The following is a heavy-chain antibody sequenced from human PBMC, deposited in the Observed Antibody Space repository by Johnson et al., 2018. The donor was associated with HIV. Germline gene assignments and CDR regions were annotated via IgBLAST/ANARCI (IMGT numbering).Heavy chain of an antibody. CDR3: ARDRGYSGYDWGAFDI. D-gene: IGHD5-12*01. CDR1: GFIFDDYG. J-gene: IGHJ3*02. CDR2: INWNGGNT. Sequence: VQLVESGGGVVRPGGSLRLSCAASGFIFDDYGMSWVRQAPGKGLEWVSGINWNGGNTGYADSVKGRFPISRDNAKNALYLQMNNLRAEDTALYFCARDRGYSGYDWGAFDIWGQGTMVTVSS. V-gene: IGHV3-20*04.